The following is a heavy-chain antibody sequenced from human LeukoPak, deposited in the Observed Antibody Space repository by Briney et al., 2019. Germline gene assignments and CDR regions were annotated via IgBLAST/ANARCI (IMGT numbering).Heavy chain of an antibody. CDR2: IYYSGST. V-gene: IGHV4-30-4*01. Sequence: TLSLTCTVSGGSISSGDYYWSWLRQPPGKGLEWIGYIYYSGSTYYNPSLKSRVTISVDTSKNQFSLKLSSVTAADTAVYYCAREIVVVAATYSSGWSTIDYWGQGTLVTVSS. D-gene: IGHD6-19*01. J-gene: IGHJ4*02. CDR3: AREIVVVAATYSSGWSTIDY. CDR1: GGSISSGDYY.